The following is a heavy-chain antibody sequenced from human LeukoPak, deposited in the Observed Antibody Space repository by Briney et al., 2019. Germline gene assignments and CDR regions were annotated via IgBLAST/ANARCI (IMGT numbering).Heavy chain of an antibody. Sequence: GESLKISCKGSGYSFTSYWIGWVRPMPGKGLEWMGIIYPGDSDTRYSPSFRGQVSISADKSISTAYLQWSSLKASDTAMYYCARLPTMVRGIITHWGQGTLVTVSS. J-gene: IGHJ4*02. V-gene: IGHV5-51*01. CDR3: ARLPTMVRGIITH. CDR1: GYSFTSYW. D-gene: IGHD3-10*01. CDR2: IYPGDSDT.